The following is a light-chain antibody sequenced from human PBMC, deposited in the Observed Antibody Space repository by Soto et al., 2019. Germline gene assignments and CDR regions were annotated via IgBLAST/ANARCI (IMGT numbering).Light chain of an antibody. CDR3: QHYRSSPRT. V-gene: IGKV3-20*01. CDR1: QSINSIY. CDR2: SAS. Sequence: EIVLTQSPGTLSLSPGDRATLSCRASQSINSIYFAWYQQKPGQAPRLLIFSASRRASGIPDRFSGSGSGTDFTLTISRLEPEDFAVYYCQHYRSSPRTFGGGTKVEIK. J-gene: IGKJ4*01.